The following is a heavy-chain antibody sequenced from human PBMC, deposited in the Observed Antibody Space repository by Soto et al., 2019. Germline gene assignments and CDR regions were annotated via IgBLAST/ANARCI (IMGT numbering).Heavy chain of an antibody. J-gene: IGHJ6*02. Sequence: QVQLVQSGADVKTPGASVRVSCKASGYTFTGYYVHWVREAPGQGLGWMGWINPETGGTSYAQKFQGRVTLSRDTYINTAYLELSRLRFDDAAVYFCARERYQVISDGMDVWGQGTTVTVSS. D-gene: IGHD2-2*01. CDR3: ARERYQVISDGMDV. CDR1: GYTFTGYY. V-gene: IGHV1-2*02. CDR2: INPETGGT.